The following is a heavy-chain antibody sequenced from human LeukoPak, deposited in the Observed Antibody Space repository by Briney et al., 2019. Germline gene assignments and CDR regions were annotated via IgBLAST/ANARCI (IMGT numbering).Heavy chain of an antibody. Sequence: QSGGSLRLSCAASGFTFSSYAMSWVRQAPGKGLEWVSAISDSGGSTYYADSVKGRFTISRDNSKNTLYLQMNSLRAEDTAVYYCANYPLEGSYGRPLVMDYWGQGTLVTASS. CDR3: ANYPLEGSYGRPLVMDY. D-gene: IGHD5-18*01. CDR1: GFTFSSYA. J-gene: IGHJ4*02. V-gene: IGHV3-23*01. CDR2: ISDSGGST.